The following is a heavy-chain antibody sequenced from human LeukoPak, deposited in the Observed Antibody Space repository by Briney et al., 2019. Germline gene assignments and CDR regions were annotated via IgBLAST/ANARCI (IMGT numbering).Heavy chain of an antibody. J-gene: IGHJ5*02. CDR3: ARGGSYVWGSYRLKSWFDP. D-gene: IGHD3-16*02. CDR1: GGSISSYY. V-gene: IGHV4-59*01. Sequence: SETLSLTCTVSGGSISSYYWNWIRQPPGKGLEWIGFIYYSGTTNYNPSLKCRVTISVDTSKNQFSLKLSSVTAADTAVYYCARGGSYVWGSYRLKSWFDPWGQGTLVTVSS. CDR2: IYYSGTT.